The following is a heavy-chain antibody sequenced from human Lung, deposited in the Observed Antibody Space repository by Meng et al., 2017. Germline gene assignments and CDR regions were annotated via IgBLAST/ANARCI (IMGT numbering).Heavy chain of an antibody. V-gene: IGHV7-4-1*02. CDR2: INTDTRNP. J-gene: IGHJ4*02. CDR3: ARGDLGMSGYYYTVH. Sequence: QVQLVQSGSELKKPGPSVKISCKASGYTFTTYAMNWVRQAPGQGLEWMGWINTDTRNPTYAQGFTGRFVFSLDTSVSTAYLQISSLMAEDTAIYYCARGDLGMSGYYYTVHWGQGTLVTVSS. D-gene: IGHD3-22*01. CDR1: GYTFTTYA.